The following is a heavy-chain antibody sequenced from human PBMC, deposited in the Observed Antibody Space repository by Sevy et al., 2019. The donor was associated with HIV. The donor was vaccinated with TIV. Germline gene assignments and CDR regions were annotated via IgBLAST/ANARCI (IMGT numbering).Heavy chain of an antibody. Sequence: SETLSLTCTVSGGSISSNDFYWSWIRQPPGKGLEWIGYIYFTGSTYYNPSLKSRVTLSIDTSKNHFSLNLNSVTAADTAVYYCARVSMWGTYRPNYDFDYWGQGVLVTVSS. V-gene: IGHV4-30-4*01. J-gene: IGHJ4*02. D-gene: IGHD3-16*02. CDR2: IYFTGST. CDR3: ARVSMWGTYRPNYDFDY. CDR1: GGSISSNDFY.